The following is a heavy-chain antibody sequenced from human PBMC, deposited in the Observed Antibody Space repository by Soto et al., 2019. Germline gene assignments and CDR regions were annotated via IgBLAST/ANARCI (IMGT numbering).Heavy chain of an antibody. CDR3: ARAIDRNYDILTGFYYYYGMDV. D-gene: IGHD3-9*01. CDR1: GFTFSSYG. V-gene: IGHV3-33*01. J-gene: IGHJ6*02. Sequence: GGSLRLSCAASGFTFSSYGMHWVRQAPGKGLEWVAVIWYDGSNKYYADSVKGRFTISRDNSKNTLYLQMNSLRAEDTAVYYWARAIDRNYDILTGFYYYYGMDVWGQGTTVTVSS. CDR2: IWYDGSNK.